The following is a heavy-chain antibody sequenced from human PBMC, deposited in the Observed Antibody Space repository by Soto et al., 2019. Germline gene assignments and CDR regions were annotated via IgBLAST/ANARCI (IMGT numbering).Heavy chain of an antibody. J-gene: IGHJ5*02. V-gene: IGHV5-10-1*01. CDR3: ARRSDEGGGWFDP. CDR1: GYIFTNYW. CDR2: VDPSDSSA. D-gene: IGHD3-10*01. Sequence: GESLKISCRASGYIFTNYWITWVRQMPGQGLERMGTVDPSDSSAVYGPSFQGHVTISVDEAINTVYLHWGSLKVSDTAIYYCARRSDEGGGWFDPWGQGTLVTVSS.